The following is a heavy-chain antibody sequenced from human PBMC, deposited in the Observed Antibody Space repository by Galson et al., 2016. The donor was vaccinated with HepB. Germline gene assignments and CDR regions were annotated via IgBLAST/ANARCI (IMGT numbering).Heavy chain of an antibody. Sequence: SLRLSCAASGFTFSSYNMHWVRQAPGKGLEWVAVISYDGSNKYYADSVKGRFTISRDNSKNTLYLQMNSLRAEDTAVYYCASIAAAGYYYGMDVWGQGTTVTVSS. D-gene: IGHD6-13*01. CDR1: GFTFSSYN. V-gene: IGHV3-30-3*01. CDR2: ISYDGSNK. J-gene: IGHJ6*02. CDR3: ASIAAAGYYYGMDV.